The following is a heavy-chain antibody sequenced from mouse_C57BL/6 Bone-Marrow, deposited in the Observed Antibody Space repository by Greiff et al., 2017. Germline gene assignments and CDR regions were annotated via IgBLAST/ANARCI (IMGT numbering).Heavy chain of an antibody. D-gene: IGHD2-4*01. J-gene: IGHJ3*01. CDR3: TTWDYDGVAY. V-gene: IGHV14-4*01. Sequence: EVQLQESGAELVRPGASVKLSCTASGFNIKDDYMHWVKQRPEQGLEWIGWIDPENGDTEYASKFQGKATITADTSSNTAYLQLSSLTSEDTAVYYCTTWDYDGVAYWGQGTLVTVSA. CDR2: IDPENGDT. CDR1: GFNIKDDY.